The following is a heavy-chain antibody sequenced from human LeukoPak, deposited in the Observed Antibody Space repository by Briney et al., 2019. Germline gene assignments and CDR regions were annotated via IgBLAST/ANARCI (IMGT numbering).Heavy chain of an antibody. CDR3: ARSSGWHPFDY. J-gene: IGHJ4*02. CDR1: GFTFSSYA. D-gene: IGHD6-19*01. V-gene: IGHV3-30-3*01. Sequence: GGSLRLSCAAYGFTFSSYAMHWVRQAPGKGLEWVAVISYDGSNKYYADSVKGRFTISRDNSKNTLYLQMNSLRAEDTAVYYCARSSGWHPFDYWGQGTLVTVSS. CDR2: ISYDGSNK.